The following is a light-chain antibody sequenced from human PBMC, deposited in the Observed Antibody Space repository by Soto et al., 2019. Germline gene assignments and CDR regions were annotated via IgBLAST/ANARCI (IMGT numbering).Light chain of an antibody. CDR2: GAF. CDR1: QSISNNF. J-gene: IGKJ4*01. V-gene: IGKV3-20*01. Sequence: EIVLPQSPGTLSLSPGEGVTLSCRASQSISNNFLAWYQHKPGQAPRLLMHGAFNRASGIPDRFSGSASGTDFTLTISRLEPEDFAVYYCQQYNTAPMTFGGGTKVEIK. CDR3: QQYNTAPMT.